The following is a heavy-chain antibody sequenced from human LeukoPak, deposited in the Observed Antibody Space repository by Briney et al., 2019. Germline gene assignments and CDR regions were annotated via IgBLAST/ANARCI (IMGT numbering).Heavy chain of an antibody. CDR3: ARGDGYYGSGSYCDY. V-gene: IGHV3-74*01. CDR1: GFTFSSYW. D-gene: IGHD3-10*01. Sequence: GGSLRLSYEASGFTFSSYWMHWGRQAPGKGLVWVSDIQSDGRSPNYADSVKGRFTISRDNAKNMLYLQMNSLRAEDTAVYYCARGDGYYGSGSYCDYWGQGTLVTVSS. J-gene: IGHJ4*02. CDR2: IQSDGRSP.